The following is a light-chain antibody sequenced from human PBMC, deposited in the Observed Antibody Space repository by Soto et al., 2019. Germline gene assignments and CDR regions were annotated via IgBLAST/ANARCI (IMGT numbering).Light chain of an antibody. Sequence: EIVLTQSPATLSLSPGERATLSCRASQSVNHYLIWYQQKPGQAPRLLIYDTSNRATGIPARFTGSGSGTDFPLTISSLEPEDFSVYYCQQRSNWPYTFGQGTKLEIK. CDR1: QSVNHY. J-gene: IGKJ2*01. CDR2: DTS. CDR3: QQRSNWPYT. V-gene: IGKV3-11*01.